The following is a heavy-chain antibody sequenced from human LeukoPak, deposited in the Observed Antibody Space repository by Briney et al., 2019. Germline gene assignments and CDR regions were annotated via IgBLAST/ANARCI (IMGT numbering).Heavy chain of an antibody. J-gene: IGHJ4*02. V-gene: IGHV3-33*06. CDR2: IWFDGSKK. D-gene: IGHD2-2*01. CDR1: GFSFSSYG. CDR3: ANLCTDTSCRHFAY. Sequence: GRSLRLSCAASGFSFSSYGMHWVRQAPGKGLEWVAVIWFDGSKKYYADSVKGGFTISRDNSKNMLYLQMNSLRAEDTAVYYCANLCTDTSCRHFAYWGQGTLVTVSS.